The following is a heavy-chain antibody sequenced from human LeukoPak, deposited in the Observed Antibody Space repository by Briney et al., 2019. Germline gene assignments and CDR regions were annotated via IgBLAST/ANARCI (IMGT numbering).Heavy chain of an antibody. V-gene: IGHV3-30-3*01. J-gene: IGHJ4*02. CDR2: ISYDGSNK. CDR1: GFTFSSYA. CDR3: ARDSNLDY. D-gene: IGHD4-11*01. Sequence: GGSLRLSCAASGFTFSSYAMHWVRQAPGKGLEWVAVISYDGSNKYYADSVKGRFTISRDNSKNTLYLQMNSLRAEDTAVYYCARDSNLDYWGQGTLVTVSS.